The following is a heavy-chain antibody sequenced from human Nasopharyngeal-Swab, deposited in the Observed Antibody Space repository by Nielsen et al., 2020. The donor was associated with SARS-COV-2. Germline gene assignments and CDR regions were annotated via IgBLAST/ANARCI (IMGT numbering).Heavy chain of an antibody. CDR3: MSEAVAGTGDAFDI. V-gene: IGHV3-49*04. CDR2: IRRKASGGTT. D-gene: IGHD6-19*01. Sequence: GESLKISCAASGFTFSSYAMSWVRQAPGKGLEWVGFIRRKASGGTTECAASVKGRFTISRDDSKSIAYLQMNSLKTEDTAVYYCMSEAVAGTGDAFDIWGQGTMVTVSS. CDR1: GFTFSSYA. J-gene: IGHJ3*02.